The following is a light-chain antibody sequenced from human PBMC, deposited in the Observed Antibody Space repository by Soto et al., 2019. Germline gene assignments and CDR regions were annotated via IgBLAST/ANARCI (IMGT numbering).Light chain of an antibody. J-gene: IGKJ1*01. CDR2: GAS. V-gene: IGKV3-20*01. Sequence: DIVLTQSPGTLSLSPGERATLSCRASQSVSSSYLAWYQQKPGQAPRLLIYGASSRATGIPDRFSGSRSGTDFTLTISRLEPEDFAVYYCQQYGSPWWTFGQGTKGEIK. CDR1: QSVSSSY. CDR3: QQYGSPWWT.